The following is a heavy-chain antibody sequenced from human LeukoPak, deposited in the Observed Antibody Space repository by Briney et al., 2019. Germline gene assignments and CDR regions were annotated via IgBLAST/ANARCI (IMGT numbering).Heavy chain of an antibody. D-gene: IGHD2-2*02. CDR2: ISGSGGST. V-gene: IGHV3-23*01. Sequence: PGGSLRLSCAASGFTFSSYAMSWVRQAPGKGLEWVSAISGSGGSTYYADSVKGRFTISRDNSKNTLYLQMNSLRAEDTAVYYCAKGGADCSSTSCYTPGYMDVWGKGTTVTVSS. CDR1: GFTFSSYA. CDR3: AKGGADCSSTSCYTPGYMDV. J-gene: IGHJ6*03.